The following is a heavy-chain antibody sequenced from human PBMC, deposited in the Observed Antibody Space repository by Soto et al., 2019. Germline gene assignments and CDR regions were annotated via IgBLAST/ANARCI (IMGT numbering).Heavy chain of an antibody. V-gene: IGHV4-34*01. J-gene: IGHJ3*02. CDR1: GGSFSGYY. D-gene: IGHD3-16*01. CDR3: ARGSGGSDDGTHAFDI. Sequence: SETLSLTCAAYGGSFSGYYWHWIRQPPGKGLEWVGEINHSGSTNYNPSLKSRVTISRDTSKNKFSLKLSSVTAADTAVYYCARGSGGSDDGTHAFDIWGQGTMVTVSS. CDR2: INHSGST.